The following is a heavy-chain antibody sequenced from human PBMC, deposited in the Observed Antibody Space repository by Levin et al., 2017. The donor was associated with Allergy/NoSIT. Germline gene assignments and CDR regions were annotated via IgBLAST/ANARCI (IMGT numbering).Heavy chain of an antibody. Sequence: KGLEWVAVISYDGSNKYYADSVKGRFTVSRDNSKDTLYLQMNSLRAEDTAVYYCARLRGIIWFGDKGSSFDYWGQGTLVTVSS. CDR2: ISYDGSNK. V-gene: IGHV3-30-3*01. CDR3: ARLRGIIWFGDKGSSFDY. D-gene: IGHD3-10*01. J-gene: IGHJ4*02.